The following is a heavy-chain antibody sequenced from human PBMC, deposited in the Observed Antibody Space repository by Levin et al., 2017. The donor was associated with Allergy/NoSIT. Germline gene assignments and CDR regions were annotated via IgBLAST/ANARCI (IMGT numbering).Heavy chain of an antibody. Sequence: ASVKVSCKASGYTFTSYGISWVRQAPGQGLEWMGWISAYNGNTKYAQKLQGRVTMTTDTSTSTAYMELRSLRSDDKAVYYCARDLTIFGVVIIYGMDVWGQGTTVTVSS. CDR1: GYTFTSYG. CDR2: ISAYNGNT. V-gene: IGHV1-18*01. J-gene: IGHJ6*02. CDR3: ARDLTIFGVVIIYGMDV. D-gene: IGHD3-3*01.